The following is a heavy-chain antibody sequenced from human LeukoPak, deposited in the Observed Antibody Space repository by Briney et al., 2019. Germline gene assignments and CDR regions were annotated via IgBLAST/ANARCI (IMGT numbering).Heavy chain of an antibody. Sequence: SETLSLTCAVYGGSFSGYYWSWIRQPPGKGLEWIGEINHSGSTNYSPSLKSRVTISVDTSKNQFSLKLSSVTAADTAVYYCARAWIQPGWFDPWGQGTLVTVSS. D-gene: IGHD5-18*01. CDR3: ARAWIQPGWFDP. J-gene: IGHJ5*02. CDR1: GGSFSGYY. CDR2: INHSGST. V-gene: IGHV4-34*01.